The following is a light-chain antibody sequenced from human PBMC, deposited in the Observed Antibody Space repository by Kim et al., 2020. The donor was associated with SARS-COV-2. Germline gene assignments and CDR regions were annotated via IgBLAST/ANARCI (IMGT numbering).Light chain of an antibody. Sequence: SSELTQDPAVSVALGQTVRITCQGDSLRSYYASWYQQKPGQAPVVVIYGKNDRLSGIPDRFSGSRSGSTASLTITGAQAEDEADYYCNSRDSTTNQLIFGGGTQLTVL. CDR3: NSRDSTTNQLI. CDR2: GKN. J-gene: IGLJ2*01. CDR1: SLRSYY. V-gene: IGLV3-19*01.